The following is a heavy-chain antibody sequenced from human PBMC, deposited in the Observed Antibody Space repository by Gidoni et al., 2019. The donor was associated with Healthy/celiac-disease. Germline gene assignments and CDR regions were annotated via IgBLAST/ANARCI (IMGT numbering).Heavy chain of an antibody. Sequence: QVQLVESGGGVVQPGRSLRLSCAASGFTFSSYGMHWVRQAPGKGLEWVAVIWYDGSNKYYADSVKGRFTISRDNSKNTLYLQMNSLRAEDTAVYYCARDGRGSSGWYYYYYYGMDVWGQGTTVTVSS. CDR3: ARDGRGSSGWYYYYYYGMDV. D-gene: IGHD6-19*01. CDR1: GFTFSSYG. V-gene: IGHV3-33*01. CDR2: IWYDGSNK. J-gene: IGHJ6*02.